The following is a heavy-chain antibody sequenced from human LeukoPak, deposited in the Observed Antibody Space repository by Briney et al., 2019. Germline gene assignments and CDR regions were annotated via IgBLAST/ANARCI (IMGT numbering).Heavy chain of an antibody. D-gene: IGHD6-13*01. J-gene: IGHJ6*02. Sequence: PGGSLRLSCAASGFTVSSNYMSWVRQPPGKGLEWIGEINHSGSTNYNPSLKSRVTISVDTSKNQFSLQLSSVTPEDTAVYYCARGYSSSWYRSSYYYYGMDVWGQGTTVTVSS. CDR1: GFTVSSNY. CDR3: ARGYSSSWYRSSYYYYGMDV. CDR2: INHSGST. V-gene: IGHV4-34*01.